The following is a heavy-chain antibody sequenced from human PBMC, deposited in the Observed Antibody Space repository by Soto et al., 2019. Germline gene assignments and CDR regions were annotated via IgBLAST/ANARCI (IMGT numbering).Heavy chain of an antibody. CDR2: VNPDTGDT. Sequence: QVQLVQSGAEVKKPGASVKVSCKASGYTFDAFDINWVRQATGQGLEWMGWVNPDTGDTAYTKRFQGRVSMTRDTSINTAYMELNSLTFDDTAVYYCVRQAGGASTPGDDYWGQGTLVTVSS. J-gene: IGHJ4*02. D-gene: IGHD2-15*01. CDR1: GYTFDAFD. CDR3: VRQAGGASTPGDDY. V-gene: IGHV1-8*01.